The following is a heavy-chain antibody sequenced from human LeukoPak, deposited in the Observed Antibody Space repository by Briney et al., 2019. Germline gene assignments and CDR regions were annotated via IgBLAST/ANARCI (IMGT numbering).Heavy chain of an antibody. D-gene: IGHD1-26*01. V-gene: IGHV3-73*01. CDR2: IDKKDNFYAT. J-gene: IGHJ5*02. CDR3: TRDSGTYNWLDP. CDR1: GFTFSGSA. Sequence: GVSLKLSCAASGFTFSGSAIHWVRQSSGKGLEWVGHIDKKDNFYATTSAASVTGRFTISRDDSKNTAYLQMNSLKTEDTALYYCTRDSGTYNWLDPWGQGTLVTVSS.